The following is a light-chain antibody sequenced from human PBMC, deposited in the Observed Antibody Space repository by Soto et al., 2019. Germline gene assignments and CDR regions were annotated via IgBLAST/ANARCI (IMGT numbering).Light chain of an antibody. Sequence: DIVLPQSPGSLSLSPGQRATLSCRASQSVDTTFFAWCQKKPGQAPRLLIYGASKRATGIPDRFSGSGSGTDFTLIISRLEPEDFAVYYCQQYMSSVTFGQGTKVEIK. CDR2: GAS. CDR1: QSVDTTF. V-gene: IGKV3-20*01. J-gene: IGKJ1*01. CDR3: QQYMSSVT.